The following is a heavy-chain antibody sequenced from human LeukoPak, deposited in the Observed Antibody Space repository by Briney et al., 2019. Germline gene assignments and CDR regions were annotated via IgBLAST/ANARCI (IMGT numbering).Heavy chain of an antibody. Sequence: GGSLRLSCAASEFTFRSYWMHWVRQAPGKGLVWVSRISSDESITSYADSVKGRFTISRDNAKNTLFLQMNGLRAEDTAVYYCARVSLSSGCLSNWGQGTLVTVSS. D-gene: IGHD6-19*01. V-gene: IGHV3-74*01. CDR1: EFTFRSYW. CDR2: ISSDESIT. J-gene: IGHJ4*02. CDR3: ARVSLSSGCLSN.